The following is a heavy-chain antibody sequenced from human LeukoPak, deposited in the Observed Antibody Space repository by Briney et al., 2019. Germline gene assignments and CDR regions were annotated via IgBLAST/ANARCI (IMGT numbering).Heavy chain of an antibody. CDR1: GYTFTSYD. CDR2: MNPNSGNT. D-gene: IGHD2-15*01. CDR3: ARAGVVVAALDY. V-gene: IGHV1-8*01. Sequence: ASVKVSCKASGYTFTSYDINWVRQATGQGLEWMGWMNPNSGNTGYAQKFQGRVTMTRDTSTSTVYMELSSLRSEDTAVYYCARAGVVVAALDYWGQGTLVTVSS. J-gene: IGHJ4*02.